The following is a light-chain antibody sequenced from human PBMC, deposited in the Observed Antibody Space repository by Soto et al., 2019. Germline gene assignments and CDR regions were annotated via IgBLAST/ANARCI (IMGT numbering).Light chain of an antibody. Sequence: DIHSTHSPSSLSSSLVDRVTITCQASQDITMYLNWYQQKPGKAPKLLIYDASNLQTGVPSRFSGSGYGTDFTFTISSLQTEDIATYYCQQYDNVFTFGQGTRLEIK. CDR1: QDITMY. J-gene: IGKJ5*01. CDR3: QQYDNVFT. V-gene: IGKV1-33*01. CDR2: DAS.